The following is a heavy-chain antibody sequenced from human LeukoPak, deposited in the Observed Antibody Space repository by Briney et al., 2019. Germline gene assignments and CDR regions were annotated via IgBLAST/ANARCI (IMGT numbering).Heavy chain of an antibody. V-gene: IGHV3-30*04. Sequence: GRSLRLSCAASGFTFSSYAMHWVRQAPGKGVEWVAVISYDGSNKYYADSVKGRFTISRDNSKSTLYLQMNSLRAEDTAVYYCARDANTVVTPGYYYYMDVWGKGTTVTVSS. CDR2: ISYDGSNK. D-gene: IGHD4-23*01. CDR1: GFTFSSYA. J-gene: IGHJ6*03. CDR3: ARDANTVVTPGYYYYMDV.